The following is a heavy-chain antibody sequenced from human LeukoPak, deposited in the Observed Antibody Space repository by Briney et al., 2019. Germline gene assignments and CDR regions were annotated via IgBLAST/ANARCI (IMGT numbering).Heavy chain of an antibody. V-gene: IGHV4-34*01. CDR1: GGSFSGYY. D-gene: IGHD5-18*01. CDR3: ARGYAGYSN. J-gene: IGHJ4*02. CDR2: INHSGST. Sequence: SETLSLTCAVYGGSFSGYYWSWIRQPPGKGLEWIGEINHSGSTNYNPSLKSRVTISVDTSKNQFSLKLSSVTAADTAVYYCARGYAGYSNWGQGTLVTVSS.